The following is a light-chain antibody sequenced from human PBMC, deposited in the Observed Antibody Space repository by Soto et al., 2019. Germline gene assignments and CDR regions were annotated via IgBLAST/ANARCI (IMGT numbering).Light chain of an antibody. V-gene: IGKV1-5*01. CDR3: QHYGGMWT. CDR2: DAS. J-gene: IGKJ1*01. Sequence: IQMTQSPSTLSASVGDRVTITCRASQSISSWLAWYQQKPGKAPKLLIYDASNLEYGVPSRFSGSGFGTEFILTISSLQPDDFATYWCQHYGGMWTFGQGTKVDIK. CDR1: QSISSW.